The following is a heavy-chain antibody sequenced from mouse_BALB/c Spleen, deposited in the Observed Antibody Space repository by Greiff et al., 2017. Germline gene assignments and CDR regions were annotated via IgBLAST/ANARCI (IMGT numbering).Heavy chain of an antibody. D-gene: IGHD1-1*01. CDR2: IWAGGST. V-gene: IGHV2-9*02. CDR3: ASYNYFGSAYYYAMDY. J-gene: IGHJ4*01. Sequence: VKLVESGPGLVAPSQSLSITCTVSGFSLTSYGVHWVRQPPGKGLEWLGVIWAGGSTNYNSALMSRLSISKDNSKSQVFLKMNSLQTDDTAMYYCASYNYFGSAYYYAMDYWGQGTSVTVSS. CDR1: GFSLTSYG.